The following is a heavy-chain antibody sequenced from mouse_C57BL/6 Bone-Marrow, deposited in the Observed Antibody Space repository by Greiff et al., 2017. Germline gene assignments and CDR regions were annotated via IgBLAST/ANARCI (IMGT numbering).Heavy chain of an antibody. V-gene: IGHV10-1*01. CDR3: VTTVNYCDY. CDR2: IRSKSNNYAT. J-gene: IGHJ2*01. CDR1: GFSFNTYA. Sequence: EVQRVESGGGLVQPKGSLKLSCAASGFSFNTYAMNWVRQAPGKGLEWVARIRSKSNNYATYYADSVKDRFTISRDDSESMLYLQMNNLKTEDTAMYYCVTTVNYCDYWGQGTTLTVSS. D-gene: IGHD1-1*01.